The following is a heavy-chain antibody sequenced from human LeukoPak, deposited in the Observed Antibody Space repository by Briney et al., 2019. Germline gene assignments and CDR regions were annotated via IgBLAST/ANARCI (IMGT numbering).Heavy chain of an antibody. CDR1: GFTFSSYG. CDR2: IWYDGSNK. D-gene: IGHD1-26*01. CDR3: ARGGGSYRYFDY. Sequence: PGGSLRLSCAASGFTFSSYGMHWVRQAPGKGLEWVAVIWYDGSNKYYADSVKGRFTISRDNSKNTLYLQMNSLRAEDTAVYYCARGGGSYRYFDYWGQGTLVTVSS. J-gene: IGHJ4*02. V-gene: IGHV3-33*01.